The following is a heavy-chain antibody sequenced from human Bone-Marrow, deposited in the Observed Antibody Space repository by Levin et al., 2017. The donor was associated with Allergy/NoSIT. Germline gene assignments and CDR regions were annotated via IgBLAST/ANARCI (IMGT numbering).Heavy chain of an antibody. D-gene: IGHD3-22*01. V-gene: IGHV3-30*04. Sequence: GESLKISCATSGFSFSIYAMHWVRQAPGKGLEWVAVLSYDGTYKYYLDSVKGRFTISSDNSENTLHLQMNSLRVEDTAIYYCAKILMTPYYYDNTGNYFEGEDYWGQGTLVTVSS. CDR1: GFSFSIYA. CDR2: LSYDGTYK. CDR3: AKILMTPYYYDNTGNYFEGEDY. J-gene: IGHJ4*02.